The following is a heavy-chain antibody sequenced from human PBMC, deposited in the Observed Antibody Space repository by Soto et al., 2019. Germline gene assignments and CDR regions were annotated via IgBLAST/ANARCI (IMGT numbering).Heavy chain of an antibody. Sequence: PSETLSLTCTVSGGSISSSSYYWGWIRQPPGKGLEWIGSIYYSGSTYYNPSLKSRVTISVDTSKNQFSLKLSSVTAADTAVYYCARESWITIPDYYYGMDVWGQGTTVTVSS. D-gene: IGHD3-3*01. V-gene: IGHV4-39*01. CDR3: ARESWITIPDYYYGMDV. CDR1: GGSISSSSYY. CDR2: IYYSGST. J-gene: IGHJ6*02.